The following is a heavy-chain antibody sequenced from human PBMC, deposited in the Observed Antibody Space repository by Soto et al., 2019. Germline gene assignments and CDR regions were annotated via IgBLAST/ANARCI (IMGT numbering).Heavy chain of an antibody. J-gene: IGHJ4*02. Sequence: QVQLVQSGAEVKKPGASVKVTFKACGYNFTSCGISWVRQALGRGLEWMGWINTYNGNTNSAQKFQGRVTMTTDTSTSIAYMELRSLRADDTAVYYCARDFSYGIFGYWGQGTLVTVSS. D-gene: IGHD5-18*01. CDR1: GYNFTSCG. V-gene: IGHV1-18*01. CDR3: ARDFSYGIFGY. CDR2: INTYNGNT.